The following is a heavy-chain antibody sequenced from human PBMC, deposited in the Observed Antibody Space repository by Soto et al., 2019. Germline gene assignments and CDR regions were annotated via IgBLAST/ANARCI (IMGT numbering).Heavy chain of an antibody. D-gene: IGHD3-22*01. CDR3: AILSFYIHSGGYYNRHDAFDI. CDR2: IYPGDSDI. J-gene: IGHJ3*02. Sequence: PVESLKISCQAFGYNFTNYLIGWVRQMPGKGLEWMGIIYPGDSDISYSPSFQGQVIISADKSISTAYLQWSSLKASDTAMYYCAILSFYIHSGGYYNRHDAFDILGQGAMVTVSS. V-gene: IGHV5-51*01. CDR1: GYNFTNYL.